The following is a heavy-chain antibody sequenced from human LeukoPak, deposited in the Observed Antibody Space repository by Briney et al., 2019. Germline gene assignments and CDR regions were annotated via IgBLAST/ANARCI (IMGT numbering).Heavy chain of an antibody. CDR2: ISYDGSNK. D-gene: IGHD3-22*01. J-gene: IGHJ4*02. CDR3: ARSYQDVGVMVNTFDY. V-gene: IGHV3-30-3*01. CDR1: GFTFSSYA. Sequence: GGSLRLSCAASGFTFSSYAMHWVRQAPGKGLEWVAVISYDGSNKYYADSVKGRFTISRDNSKNTLYLQMNSLRAEDTAVYYCARSYQDVGVMVNTFDYWGQGILVTVSS.